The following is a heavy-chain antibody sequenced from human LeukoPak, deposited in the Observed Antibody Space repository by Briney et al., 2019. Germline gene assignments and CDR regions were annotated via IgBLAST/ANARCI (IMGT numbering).Heavy chain of an antibody. V-gene: IGHV3-30-3*01. J-gene: IGHJ3*02. D-gene: IGHD4-23*01. CDR2: ISYDGSNK. CDR3: ARSTVVTPDDAFDI. CDR1: GFTFSSYA. Sequence: GGSLRLSCAASGFTFSSYAMHWVRQAPGKGLEWVAVISYDGSNKYYADSVKGRFTISRDNSKNTLYLQMNSLRAEDTAVYYCARSTVVTPDDAFDIWGQGTVVTVPS.